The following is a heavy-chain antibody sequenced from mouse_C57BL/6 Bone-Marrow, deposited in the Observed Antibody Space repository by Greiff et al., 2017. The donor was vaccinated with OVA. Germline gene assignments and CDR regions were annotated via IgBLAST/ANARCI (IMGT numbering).Heavy chain of an antibody. CDR2: IDPSDSYT. V-gene: IGHV1-50*01. CDR3: ARERKWSWFAY. Sequence: QVQLQQPGAELVKPGASVKLSCKASGYTFTSYWMQWVKQRPGQGLEWIGEIDPSDSYTNYNQKFKGKATLTVDTSSSTAYMQLSSLTSEDSAVYYCARERKWSWFAYWGQGTLVTVSA. J-gene: IGHJ3*01. CDR1: GYTFTSYW. D-gene: IGHD1-3*01.